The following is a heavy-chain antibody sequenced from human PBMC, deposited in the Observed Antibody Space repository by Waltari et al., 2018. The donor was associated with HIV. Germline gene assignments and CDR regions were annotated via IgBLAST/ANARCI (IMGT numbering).Heavy chain of an antibody. CDR3: ARSSVPVGPLYGMDV. V-gene: IGHV3-21*01. D-gene: IGHD6-19*01. CDR2: ISNASTYI. Sequence: EMHLVESGGGLVKPGGSLRLSCAASGFTFRSFSMNWVRRAPGKVLDLVSSISNASTYIYYGDSVKGRFTISRDNANNSLYLQMNSLRAEDTAVYFCARSSVPVGPLYGMDVWGQGTTVTVAS. J-gene: IGHJ6*02. CDR1: GFTFRSFS.